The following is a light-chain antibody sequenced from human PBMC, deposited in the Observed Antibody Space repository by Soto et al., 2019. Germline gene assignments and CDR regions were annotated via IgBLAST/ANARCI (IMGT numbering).Light chain of an antibody. J-gene: IGKJ1*01. CDR3: QQYNSLAT. Sequence: DIQMTQSPSTLSASVGDRVTITCRASQSISSWLAWYQQKPGKAPKLLIYKASSLESGVPSRFSGSGSGTEFTLTISSLQPDDVATYYGQQYNSLATFGQGTKVEIK. CDR2: KAS. CDR1: QSISSW. V-gene: IGKV1-5*03.